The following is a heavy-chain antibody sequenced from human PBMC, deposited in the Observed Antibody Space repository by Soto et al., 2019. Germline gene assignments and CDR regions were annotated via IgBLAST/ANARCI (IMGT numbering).Heavy chain of an antibody. CDR3: TREGAYTSPPYYYFYAMDV. J-gene: IGHJ6*01. Sequence: GSLLLSCKVSGFTFRDYAISWVRQAPGKGLQWVGFMRAKAFGGTTEYATFVKGRFTISRDDSKSVAYLQMNSLETEDTAVYYCTREGAYTSPPYYYFYAMDVWGQGTRVTVSS. D-gene: IGHD2-2*01. CDR1: GFTFRDYA. CDR2: MRAKAFGGTT. V-gene: IGHV3-49*04.